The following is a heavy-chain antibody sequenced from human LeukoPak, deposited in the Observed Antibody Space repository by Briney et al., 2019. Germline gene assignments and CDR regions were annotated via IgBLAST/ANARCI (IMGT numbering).Heavy chain of an antibody. CDR3: ARDKDSGSYFPDAFDI. CDR1: GYTFTSYG. D-gene: IGHD1-26*01. Sequence: ASVKVSCKASGYTFTSYGISWVRQAPGQGLEWMGWISAYNGNTNYAQKLQGRVTMTTDTSTSTAYMELRSLRSDDTAVYYCARDKDSGSYFPDAFDIWGQGTMVTVSS. V-gene: IGHV1-18*01. CDR2: ISAYNGNT. J-gene: IGHJ3*02.